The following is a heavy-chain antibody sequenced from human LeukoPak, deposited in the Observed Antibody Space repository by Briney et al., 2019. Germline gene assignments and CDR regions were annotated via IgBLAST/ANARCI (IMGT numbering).Heavy chain of an antibody. V-gene: IGHV3-30*02. CDR1: GFTFSSYG. J-gene: IGHJ4*02. Sequence: GGSLRLSCAASGFTFSSYGMHWVRQAPGKGLEWVAFIRYDGSNKYYADSVKGRFTISRDNSKNTLYLQMNSLRAEDTAVYYCARGGDLSIVGATLDYWGQGTLVTVSS. CDR2: IRYDGSNK. CDR3: ARGGDLSIVGATLDY. D-gene: IGHD1-26*01.